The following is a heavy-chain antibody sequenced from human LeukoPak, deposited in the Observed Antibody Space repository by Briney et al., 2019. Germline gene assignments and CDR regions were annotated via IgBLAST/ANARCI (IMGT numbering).Heavy chain of an antibody. CDR3: ARAKEDTDWFDP. D-gene: IGHD5-18*01. CDR2: IYYGGST. Sequence: SETLSLTCTVSGGSISSHYWSWIRQPPGKGLEWMGYIYYGGSTNYNPSLKSRVTISVDTSKNQFSLKLSSVTAADTAVYYCARAKEDTDWFDPWGQGTLVTVSS. CDR1: GGSISSHY. J-gene: IGHJ5*02. V-gene: IGHV4-59*11.